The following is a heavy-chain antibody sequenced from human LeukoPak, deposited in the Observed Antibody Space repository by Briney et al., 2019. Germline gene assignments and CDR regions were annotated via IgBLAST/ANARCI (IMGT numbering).Heavy chain of an antibody. V-gene: IGHV4-59*08. CDR3: ARHKQYCSSTSCPNWFDP. CDR1: GGSISSYY. Sequence: SETLSLTCTVSGGSISSYYWSWIRQPPGKGLEWIGYIYYSGSTNYNPSLKSRVTISVDTSKNQFSLKLSSVTAADTAVYYCARHKQYCSSTSCPNWFDPWGQGTLVTVSS. CDR2: IYYSGST. J-gene: IGHJ5*02. D-gene: IGHD2-2*01.